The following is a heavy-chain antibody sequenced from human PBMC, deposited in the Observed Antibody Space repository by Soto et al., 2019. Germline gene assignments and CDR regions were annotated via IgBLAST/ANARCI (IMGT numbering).Heavy chain of an antibody. V-gene: IGHV3-7*04. Sequence: PGGSLRLSCAVSGFSFSSYWMSWVRQAPGKGLEWVANIKQDGSEKYYVDSVKGRFTISRDNAKNSLYLQMNSLRAEDTAVFYCARDPLTGNYGTLRDYWGQGTLVTVSS. J-gene: IGHJ4*02. CDR1: GFSFSSYW. CDR2: IKQDGSEK. D-gene: IGHD3-9*01. CDR3: ARDPLTGNYGTLRDY.